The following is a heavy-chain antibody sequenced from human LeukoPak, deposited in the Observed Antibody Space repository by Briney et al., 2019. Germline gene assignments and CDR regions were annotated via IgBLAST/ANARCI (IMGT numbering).Heavy chain of an antibody. D-gene: IGHD3-16*02. V-gene: IGHV1-69*05. CDR3: ASGGGGSKITFGGVIVSFDY. CDR1: GGTFSSYA. J-gene: IGHJ4*02. Sequence: SVKVSCKASGGTFSSYAISWVRQAPGQGLEWMGGIIPIFGTANYAQKFQGRVTITTDESTSTAYMELSSLRSEDTAVYYCASGGGGSKITFGGVIVSFDYWGQGTLVTVSS. CDR2: IIPIFGTA.